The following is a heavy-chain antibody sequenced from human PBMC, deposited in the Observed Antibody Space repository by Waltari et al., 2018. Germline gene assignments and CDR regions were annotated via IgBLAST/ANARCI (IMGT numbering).Heavy chain of an antibody. J-gene: IGHJ4*02. CDR3: ARREGYNSLDY. CDR1: GVSVKTGEFF. D-gene: IGHD1-1*01. V-gene: IGHV4-30-4*01. CDR2: IYYSGGT. Sequence: QVQLQESGPGLVKPSQTLSLTGSVSGVSVKTGEFFWSWIRQPPGKGLEWIGYIYYSGGTYYNPSLKSRLTMSVDTSKNQFSLNLRSVTAADTAVYYCARREGYNSLDYWGQGILVTVSS.